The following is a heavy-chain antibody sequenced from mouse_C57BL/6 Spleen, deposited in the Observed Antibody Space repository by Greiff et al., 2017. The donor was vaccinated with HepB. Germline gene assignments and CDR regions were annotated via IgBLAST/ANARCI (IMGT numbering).Heavy chain of an antibody. CDR3: ARDYGSSAWYFDV. CDR2: ISDGGSYT. J-gene: IGHJ1*03. Sequence: EVKLMESGGGLVKPGGSLKLSCAASGFTFSSYAMSWVRQTPEKRLEWVATISDGGSYTYYPDNVKGRFTISRANAKNNLYLQMSHLKSEDTAMYYCARDYGSSAWYFDVWGTGTTVTVSS. CDR1: GFTFSSYA. D-gene: IGHD1-1*01. V-gene: IGHV5-4*01.